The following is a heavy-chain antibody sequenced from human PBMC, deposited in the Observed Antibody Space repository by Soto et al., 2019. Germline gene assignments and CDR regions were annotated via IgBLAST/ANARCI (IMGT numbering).Heavy chain of an antibody. Sequence: GGSLRLSCAASGFTFRNYGMNWVRQAPGKGLEWVSYIGIGSSTKYYADSVKGRFTISRDNAKNSLYLQMNSLRAEDTAVYYCAKGVEVPAAPFDYWGQGTLVTV. J-gene: IGHJ4*02. D-gene: IGHD2-2*01. CDR1: GFTFRNYG. V-gene: IGHV3-48*01. CDR3: AKGVEVPAAPFDY. CDR2: IGIGSSTK.